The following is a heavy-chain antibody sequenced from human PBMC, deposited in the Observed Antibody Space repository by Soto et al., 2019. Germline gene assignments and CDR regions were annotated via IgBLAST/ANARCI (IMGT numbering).Heavy chain of an antibody. D-gene: IGHD3-3*01. Sequence: ASVKVSCKASGYTFTSYDSNWVRQATGQGLEWMGWMNPNSGNTGYAQKFQGRVTMTRNTSISTAYMELSSLRSEDTAVYYCARVGYYDFWSGYRHPNWFDPWGQGTLVTVSS. CDR1: GYTFTSYD. J-gene: IGHJ5*02. V-gene: IGHV1-8*01. CDR3: ARVGYYDFWSGYRHPNWFDP. CDR2: MNPNSGNT.